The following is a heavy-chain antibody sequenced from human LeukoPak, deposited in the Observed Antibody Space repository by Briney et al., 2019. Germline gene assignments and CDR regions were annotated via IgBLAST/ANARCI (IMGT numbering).Heavy chain of an antibody. CDR2: INHSGST. J-gene: IGHJ4*02. CDR1: GGSFSGYY. CDR3: ARGRRRNYYDSSGYYDY. D-gene: IGHD3-22*01. V-gene: IGHV4-34*01. Sequence: SETLSLTCAVHGGSFSGYYWSWIRQPPGKGLEWIGEINHSGSTNYNPSLKSRVTISVDTSKNQFSLKLSSVTAADTAVYYCARGRRRNYYDSSGYYDYWGQGTLVTVSS.